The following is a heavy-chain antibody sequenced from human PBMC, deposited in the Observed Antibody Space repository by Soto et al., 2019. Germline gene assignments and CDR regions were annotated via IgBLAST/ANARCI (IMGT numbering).Heavy chain of an antibody. D-gene: IGHD7-27*01. CDR2: IWYDGSNT. Sequence: GGSLRLSCAASGFIFSSFGMHWVRQAPGKGLEWVAHIWYDGSNTYYADSVKGRFTISRDNSRNTLYLQMNSLRAEDTSVYHCVRDLLGSGGHFDYWGQGTPVTVSS. CDR1: GFIFSSFG. J-gene: IGHJ4*02. V-gene: IGHV3-33*01. CDR3: VRDLLGSGGHFDY.